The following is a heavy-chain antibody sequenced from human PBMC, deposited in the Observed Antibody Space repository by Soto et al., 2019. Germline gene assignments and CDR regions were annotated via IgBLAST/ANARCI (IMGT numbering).Heavy chain of an antibody. CDR1: GFTFSSYA. Sequence: GGSLRLSCAASGFTFSSYAMSWVRQAPGKGLEWVSAISGSGGSTYYADSVKGRFTISRDNSKNTLYLQMNSLRAEETAVYYCAKGAQDRWFGESKDWPYYYYMDVWGKGTTVTVS. J-gene: IGHJ6*03. V-gene: IGHV3-23*01. CDR3: AKGAQDRWFGESKDWPYYYYMDV. D-gene: IGHD3-10*01. CDR2: ISGSGGST.